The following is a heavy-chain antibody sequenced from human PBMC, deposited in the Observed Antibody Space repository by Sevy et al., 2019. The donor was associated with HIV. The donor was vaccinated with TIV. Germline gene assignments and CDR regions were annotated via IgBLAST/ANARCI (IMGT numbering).Heavy chain of an antibody. D-gene: IGHD1-26*01. Sequence: GGSLRLSCAASGFTFSSHAMSWVRQAPGKGLEWVSAISDSGTTTYYEDSVKGRFTISRDNSKNTLYLQMDGRRAEDTAIYYCARAFTGGYQQPFDYWGQGTLVTVSS. CDR1: GFTFSSHA. J-gene: IGHJ4*02. CDR3: ARAFTGGYQQPFDY. V-gene: IGHV3-23*01. CDR2: ISDSGTTT.